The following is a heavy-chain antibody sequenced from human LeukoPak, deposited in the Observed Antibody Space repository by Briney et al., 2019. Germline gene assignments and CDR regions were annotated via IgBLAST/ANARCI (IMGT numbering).Heavy chain of an antibody. CDR1: GYTFTGYY. Sequence: GASVKVSCKASGYTFTGYYMHWVRQAPGQGLEWMGWINPNSGGTNYAQKFQGWVTMTRDTSISTAYMELSRLRSDDTAVYCCARGGMRDTAMVLFDYWGQGTLVTVSS. CDR3: ARGGMRDTAMVLFDY. J-gene: IGHJ4*02. D-gene: IGHD5-18*01. CDR2: INPNSGGT. V-gene: IGHV1-2*04.